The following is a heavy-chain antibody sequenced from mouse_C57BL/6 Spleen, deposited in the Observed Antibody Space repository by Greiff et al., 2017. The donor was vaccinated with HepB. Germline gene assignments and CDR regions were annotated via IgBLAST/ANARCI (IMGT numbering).Heavy chain of an antibody. CDR1: GYSITSDY. D-gene: IGHD2-5*01. CDR2: ISYSGST. V-gene: IGHV3-8*01. CDR3: ARSYYSNYGHFDV. J-gene: IGHJ1*03. Sequence: EVKLEESGPGLAKPSQTLSLTCSVTGYSITSDYWNWIRKFPGNKLEYMGYISYSGSTYYNPSLKSRISITRDTSKNQYYLQLNSVTTEDTATYYCARSYYSNYGHFDVWGTGTTVTVSS.